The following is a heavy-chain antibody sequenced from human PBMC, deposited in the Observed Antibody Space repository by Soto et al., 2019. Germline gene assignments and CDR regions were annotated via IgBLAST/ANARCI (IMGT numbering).Heavy chain of an antibody. CDR1: GFTVSSNF. CDR3: AASIGTPGAFDF. Sequence: PGGSLRLSCAASGFTVSSNFLIWVRQAPGKGLEWVSVIYGGDNTYYADSVKGRFTISRDNSKNTLYLQMNSLRAEDTAVFYCAASIGTPGAFDFSGQGTTVTVSS. J-gene: IGHJ3*01. V-gene: IGHV3-66*01. CDR2: IYGGDNT. D-gene: IGHD6-6*01.